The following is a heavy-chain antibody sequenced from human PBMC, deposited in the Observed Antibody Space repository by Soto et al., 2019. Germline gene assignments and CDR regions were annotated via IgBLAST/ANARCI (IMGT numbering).Heavy chain of an antibody. V-gene: IGHV3-7*01. Sequence: EVQLVESGGDLVQPGGSLRLSCAASGLSFRSYWMSWVRQAPGKGLEWVASIKQDGSETYYVESVKGRFTISRDNAKNSLFLQMNSLRAEDTAVYYCATSWGMTTVTYWGQGTLVIVSS. J-gene: IGHJ4*02. CDR2: IKQDGSET. D-gene: IGHD4-17*01. CDR3: ATSWGMTTVTY. CDR1: GLSFRSYW.